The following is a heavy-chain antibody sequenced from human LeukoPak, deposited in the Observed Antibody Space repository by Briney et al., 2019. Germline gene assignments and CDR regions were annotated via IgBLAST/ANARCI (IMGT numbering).Heavy chain of an antibody. Sequence: SETLSLTCAVYGGSFSGYYWSWIRQPPGKGLEWIGEINHSGSTNYNPSLKCRVTISVDTSKNQFSLKLSSVTAADTAVYYCARGVIAAPHYYYGMDVWGQGTTVTVSS. D-gene: IGHD6-6*01. J-gene: IGHJ6*02. CDR2: INHSGST. V-gene: IGHV4-34*01. CDR1: GGSFSGYY. CDR3: ARGVIAAPHYYYGMDV.